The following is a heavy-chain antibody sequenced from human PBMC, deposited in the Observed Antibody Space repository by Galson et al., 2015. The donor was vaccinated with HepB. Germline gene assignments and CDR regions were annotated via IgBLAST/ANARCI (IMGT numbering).Heavy chain of an antibody. D-gene: IGHD3/OR15-3a*01. CDR3: AREGFKNFWTGYYEGFDF. CDR2: IKLNSGDT. Sequence: SVKVSCKATGYTFSDYYMHWVRQAPGQGLEWMGWIKLNSGDTNYAQNFKGRVSMTRDTSISTAYMELGGLRSDDTGVYFCAREGFKNFWTGYYEGFDFWGQGTTVIVSS. CDR1: GYTFSDYY. J-gene: IGHJ3*01. V-gene: IGHV1-2*02.